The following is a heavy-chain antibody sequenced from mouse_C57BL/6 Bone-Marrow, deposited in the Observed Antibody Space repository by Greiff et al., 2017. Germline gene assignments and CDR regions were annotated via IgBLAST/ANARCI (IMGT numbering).Heavy chain of an antibody. V-gene: IGHV1-59*01. CDR1: GYTFTSYW. J-gene: IGHJ1*03. CDR2: IDPSDSYT. Sequence: QVQLQQPGAELVRPGTSVKLSCKASGYTFTSYWMHWVKQRPGQGLEWIGVIDPSDSYTNYNQKFKGKATLTVDTSSSTAYMQLSSLTSEDSAVCYCARLGYYGVWYFDVWGTGTTVTVSS. CDR3: ARLGYYGVWYFDV. D-gene: IGHD1-2*01.